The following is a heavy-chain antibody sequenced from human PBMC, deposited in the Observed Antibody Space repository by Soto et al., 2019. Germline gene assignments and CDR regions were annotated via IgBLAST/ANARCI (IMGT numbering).Heavy chain of an antibody. CDR2: IIPIFGTA. CDR1: GGTFSSYA. CDR3: ARNGAIFGVVVLHYYYYYGMDV. V-gene: IGHV1-69*13. D-gene: IGHD3-3*01. J-gene: IGHJ6*02. Sequence: ASVKVSCKASGGTFSSYAISWVRQAPGQGLEWMGGIIPIFGTANYAQKFQGRVTITADESTSTAYMELSSLRSGDTAVYYCARNGAIFGVVVLHYYYYYGMDVWGQGTTVTVSS.